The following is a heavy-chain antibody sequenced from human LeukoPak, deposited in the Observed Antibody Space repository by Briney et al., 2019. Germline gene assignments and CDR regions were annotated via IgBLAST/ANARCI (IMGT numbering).Heavy chain of an antibody. D-gene: IGHD3-22*01. CDR3: AKLFGYGSGYSYFDL. CDR2: ISGGGDST. CDR1: GFTFSYYA. J-gene: IGHJ2*01. V-gene: IGHV3-23*01. Sequence: GGSLRLSCAASGFTFSYYAMTWVRQAPGKGREWVSAISGGGDSTYYADSVKGRFTISRDNSKNTLCLQMNSLRAEDTAVYYCAKLFGYGSGYSYFDLWGRGTLVTVSS.